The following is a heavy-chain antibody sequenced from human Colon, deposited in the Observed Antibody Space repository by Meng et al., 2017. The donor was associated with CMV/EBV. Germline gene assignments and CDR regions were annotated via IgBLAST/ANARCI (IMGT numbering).Heavy chain of an antibody. CDR2: IDGAQT. CDR1: GFTFSDYY. J-gene: IGHJ4*02. Sequence: GESLKISCAASGFTFSDYYMSWIRQAPGKGLEWVALIDGAQTYYAESVKGRFAVSRDNSQNTLHLHMKSLRAEDTAVYYCAKMIFDIVPTKFVAYFDHWGQGTLVTVSS. CDR3: AKMIFDIVPTKFVAYFDH. V-gene: IGHV3-53*01. D-gene: IGHD5-12*01.